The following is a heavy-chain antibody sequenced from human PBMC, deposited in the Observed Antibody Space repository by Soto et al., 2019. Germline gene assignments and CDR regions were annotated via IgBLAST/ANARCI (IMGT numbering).Heavy chain of an antibody. Sequence: GGSLRLSCSASGFTFSSYAMHWVRQAPGKGLEYVSAISSNGGSTYYADSVKGRFTISRDNSKNTLYLQMSSLRAEDTAVYYCVKAQQQLVHRGYYGMDVWGQGTTVTVSS. D-gene: IGHD6-13*01. CDR1: GFTFSSYA. CDR3: VKAQQQLVHRGYYGMDV. V-gene: IGHV3-64D*08. J-gene: IGHJ6*02. CDR2: ISSNGGST.